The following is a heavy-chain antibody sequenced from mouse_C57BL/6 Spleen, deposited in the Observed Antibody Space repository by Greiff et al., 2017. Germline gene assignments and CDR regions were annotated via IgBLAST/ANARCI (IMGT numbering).Heavy chain of an antibody. CDR1: GYTFTDYE. CDR3: ARWGLRPYCDD. D-gene: IGHD2-4*01. V-gene: IGHV1-15*01. J-gene: IGHJ2*01. Sequence: QVQLQQSGPELVRPGASVTLSCKASGYTFTDYEMHWVKQTPVHGLEWIGAIDPGTGGTAYNQKFKGKAILPADKSTSTAYMELRSLTSEDSAVYYCARWGLRPYCDDWGQGTTLTVSS. CDR2: IDPGTGGT.